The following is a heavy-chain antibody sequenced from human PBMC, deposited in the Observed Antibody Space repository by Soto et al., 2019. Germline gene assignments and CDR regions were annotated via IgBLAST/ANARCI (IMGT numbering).Heavy chain of an antibody. CDR2: IYPGDSDT. V-gene: IGHV5-51*01. J-gene: IGHJ6*02. CDR1: GYSFTSYW. Sequence: PGESLKISCNGSGYSFTSYWIGWVRQMPGKGLEWMGIIYPGDSDTRYSPSFRGQVTISVDKSISTAYLQWSSLKASDTAMYFCVRQTYYYGADVWGQGTTVTGSS. CDR3: VRQTYYYGADV.